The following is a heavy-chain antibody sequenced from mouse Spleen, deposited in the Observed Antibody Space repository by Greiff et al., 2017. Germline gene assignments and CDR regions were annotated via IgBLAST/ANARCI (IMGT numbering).Heavy chain of an antibody. Sequence: EVKLQESGPELVKPGASVKISCKASGYSFTGYYMNWVKQSPEKSLEWIGEINPSTGGTTYNQKFKAKATLTVDKSSSTAYMQLKSLTSEDSAVYYCARFITTVVAPMDYWGQGTSVTVSS. CDR1: GYSFTGYY. CDR3: ARFITTVVAPMDY. V-gene: IGHV1-42*01. J-gene: IGHJ4*01. D-gene: IGHD1-1*01. CDR2: INPSTGGT.